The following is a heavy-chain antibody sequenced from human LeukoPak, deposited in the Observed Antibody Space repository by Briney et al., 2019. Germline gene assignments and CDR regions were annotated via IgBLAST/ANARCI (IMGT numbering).Heavy chain of an antibody. J-gene: IGHJ4*02. Sequence: GGSLRLSCAASGFTFDDYTMHWVRQAPGKGLEWVSLISWDGGSTYYADSVKGRFTMSRDNAKNSLYLQMNSLRAEDTALYYCAKDMNYGDGFDYWGQGTLVTVSS. CDR3: AKDMNYGDGFDY. CDR2: ISWDGGST. D-gene: IGHD4-17*01. CDR1: GFTFDDYT. V-gene: IGHV3-43*01.